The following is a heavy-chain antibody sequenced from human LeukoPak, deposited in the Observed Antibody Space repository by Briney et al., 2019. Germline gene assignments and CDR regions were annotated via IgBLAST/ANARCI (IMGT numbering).Heavy chain of an antibody. J-gene: IGHJ3*02. CDR3: ARGFNEATPGAFDI. CDR2: TYYRSKWRR. Sequence: SQTLSLTCAISGDSISGNRAAWNWLRQSPSRGLEWLGRTYYRSKWRRDYGVPVKSRIDINPGTSNNHFSLQLNSVTPDDTAIYYCARGFNEATPGAFDIWGQGTVVTVSS. D-gene: IGHD5-12*01. CDR1: GDSISGNRAA. V-gene: IGHV6-1*01.